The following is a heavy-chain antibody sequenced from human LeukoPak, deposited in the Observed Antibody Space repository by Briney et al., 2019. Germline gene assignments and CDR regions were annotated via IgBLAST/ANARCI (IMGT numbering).Heavy chain of an antibody. CDR3: ARDRDSSGYYFGY. D-gene: IGHD3-22*01. V-gene: IGHV4-61*01. CDR1: GGSVSSGSYY. J-gene: IGHJ4*02. CDR2: IYYSGST. Sequence: SETLSLTCTVPGGSVSSGSYYWSWIRQPPGKGLEWIGYIYYSGSTNYNPSLKSRVTISVDTSKNQFSLKLSSVTAADTAVYYCARDRDSSGYYFGYWGQGTLVTVSS.